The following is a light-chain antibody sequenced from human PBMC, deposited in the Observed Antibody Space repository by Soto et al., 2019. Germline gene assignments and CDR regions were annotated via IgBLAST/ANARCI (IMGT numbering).Light chain of an antibody. CDR2: GAS. V-gene: IGKV3-15*01. CDR1: QSVSSN. J-gene: IGKJ4*01. CDR3: QPYNNWPLT. Sequence: EIVMTQSPATLSVSPGETATLSCRASQSVSSNLAWYQQKPGPAPRLLIYGASTRATGIPARFSGSGSGTEFTLTISSLHYEDFAVYYCQPYNNWPLTFGGGTKVEIK.